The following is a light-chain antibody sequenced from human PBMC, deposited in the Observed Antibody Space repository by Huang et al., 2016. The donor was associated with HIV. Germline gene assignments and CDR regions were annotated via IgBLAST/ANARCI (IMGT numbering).Light chain of an antibody. CDR2: GAS. CDR3: QQYNNWPRT. V-gene: IGKV3-15*01. CDR1: QSVSSN. J-gene: IGKJ3*01. Sequence: EIVMTQSPATLSVSPGERATLSCRASQSVSSNLARYQQKPGQAPRRLIYGASTRATGIPARFSGSGSGTEFTLTISSLQSEDFAVYYCQQYNNWPRTFGPGTKVDIK.